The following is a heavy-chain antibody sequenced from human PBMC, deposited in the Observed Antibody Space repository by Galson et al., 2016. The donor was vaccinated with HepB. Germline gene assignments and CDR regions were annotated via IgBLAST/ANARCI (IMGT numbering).Heavy chain of an antibody. V-gene: IGHV3-23*01. J-gene: IGHJ6*02. CDR3: AKADSYGYYYYGLDV. CDR1: GFVFSNYA. Sequence: SLRLSCAASGFVFSNYAMSWVRQAPGKGLEWVSVISGGSGATYYAASLKGRFTISRDNSKNTLYLQMNSLRGEDTAVYYCAKADSYGYYYYGLDVWGQGTTVIVSS. D-gene: IGHD5-18*01. CDR2: ISGGSGAT.